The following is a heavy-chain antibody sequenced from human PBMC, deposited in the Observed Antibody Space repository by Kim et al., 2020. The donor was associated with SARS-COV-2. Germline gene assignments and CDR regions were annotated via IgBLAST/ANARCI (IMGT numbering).Heavy chain of an antibody. D-gene: IGHD6-13*01. J-gene: IGHJ4*02. CDR3: ARGIAAAGTYQLSDY. Sequence: QKVQGGVTMTRDTSTSTVYMELSSLRSEDTAVYYCARGIAAAGTYQLSDYWGQGTLVTVSS. V-gene: IGHV1-46*01.